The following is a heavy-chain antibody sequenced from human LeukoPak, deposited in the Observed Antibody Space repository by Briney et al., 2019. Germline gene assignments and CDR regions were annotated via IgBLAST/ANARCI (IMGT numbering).Heavy chain of an antibody. V-gene: IGHV4-59*08. CDR1: GGSISTYY. D-gene: IGHD2-2*01. Sequence: SETLSLTCTVSGGSISTYYWSWIRQPPGKGLEWVGNIYYSGSTKYNPSLKSRVTISGDTSKNQFSLTLRVVPAADTALYYCARHQTKYCRTTTCSGDYYYGMDVWGQGTAVTVSS. CDR2: IYYSGST. J-gene: IGHJ6*02. CDR3: ARHQTKYCRTTTCSGDYYYGMDV.